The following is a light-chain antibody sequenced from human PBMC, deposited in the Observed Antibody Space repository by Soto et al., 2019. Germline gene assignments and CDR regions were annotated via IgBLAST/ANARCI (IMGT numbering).Light chain of an antibody. CDR1: SSDVGTYNL. CDR2: EVT. V-gene: IGLV2-14*02. CDR3: SSYTSTSTLYV. Sequence: QSALTQPASVSGSPGQSITISCTGTSSDVGTYNLVSWYQQHPDEAPKLMIYEVTKRPSGVSNRFSGSKSGSTASLTISGLQAEDEADYYCSSYTSTSTLYVFGNGTKLTVL. J-gene: IGLJ1*01.